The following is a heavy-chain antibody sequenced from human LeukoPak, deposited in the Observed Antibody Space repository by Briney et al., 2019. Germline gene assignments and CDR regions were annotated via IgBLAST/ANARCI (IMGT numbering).Heavy chain of an antibody. CDR2: ISGSGGST. V-gene: IGHV3-23*01. J-gene: IGHJ5*02. D-gene: IGHD3-10*01. Sequence: GGSLRLSCAASGFTFSGYTMSWVRQAPGEGLEWVSSISGSGGSTYYADSVKGRFTVSRDNSKNTLYVQMNTLSAEDTAVYYCAKGYYGSGKFFAPWGQGTLVTVSS. CDR3: AKGYYGSGKFFAP. CDR1: GFTFSGYT.